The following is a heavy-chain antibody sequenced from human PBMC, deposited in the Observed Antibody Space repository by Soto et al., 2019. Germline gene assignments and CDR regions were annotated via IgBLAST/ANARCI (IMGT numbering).Heavy chain of an antibody. Sequence: SGPTPVNPTQTLTLTCTFSGFSLSTSGVGVGWIRQPPGKALEWLALIYWNDDKRYSPSLKSRLTITKDTSKNQVVLTMTNMDPVDTATYYCAHSSEEWLVPYYYYYGMDVWGQGTTVTVSS. CDR1: GFSLSTSGVG. V-gene: IGHV2-5*01. CDR2: IYWNDDK. CDR3: AHSSEEWLVPYYYYYGMDV. J-gene: IGHJ6*02. D-gene: IGHD6-19*01.